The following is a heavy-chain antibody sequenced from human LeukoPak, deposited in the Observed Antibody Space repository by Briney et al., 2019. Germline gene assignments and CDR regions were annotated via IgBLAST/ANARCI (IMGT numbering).Heavy chain of an antibody. J-gene: IGHJ4*02. CDR3: ARHSTSDGYSYGLGYFDY. V-gene: IGHV4-61*02. Sequence: PSQTLSLTCTVSGGSISSGSYYWSWIRQPAGKGLEWIGRIYTSASTTYNPSLKRRVNISGDTTKNQFSLNLSSVTAADTAVYYCARHSTSDGYSYGLGYFDYWGQGTLVSVSS. CDR1: GGSISSGSYY. D-gene: IGHD5-18*01. CDR2: IYTSAST.